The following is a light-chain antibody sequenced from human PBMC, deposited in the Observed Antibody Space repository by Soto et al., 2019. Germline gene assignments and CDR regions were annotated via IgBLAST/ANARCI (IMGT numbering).Light chain of an antibody. V-gene: IGKV3-11*01. CDR1: QTVSSS. J-gene: IGKJ1*01. CDR3: QQRQSWPRT. CDR2: DAS. Sequence: EIVMTQSPAAVSSSPGERATLSCRASQTVSSSLAWYQHKPGQAPRLLIYDASSWATGIPARFSGSGSGTDFTLTISSLEPEDFAVYYCQQRQSWPRTFGQGTKVDIK.